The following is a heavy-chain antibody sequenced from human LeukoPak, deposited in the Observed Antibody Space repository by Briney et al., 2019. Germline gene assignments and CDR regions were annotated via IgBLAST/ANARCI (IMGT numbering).Heavy chain of an antibody. Sequence: PGGSLRLSCAASGFAFNNAWMNWVRQAPGKGLEWVGRLKSKADGGTADYITSVKGRFTVSRDDSKNTLYLQMNSLRTEDTAVYYCTTDATLASSWLIWGQGTLVTVSS. CDR2: LKSKADGGTA. D-gene: IGHD6-13*01. J-gene: IGHJ4*02. CDR1: GFAFNNAW. V-gene: IGHV3-15*07. CDR3: TTDATLASSWLI.